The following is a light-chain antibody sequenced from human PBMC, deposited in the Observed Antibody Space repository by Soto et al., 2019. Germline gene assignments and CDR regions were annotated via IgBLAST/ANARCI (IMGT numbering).Light chain of an antibody. CDR2: DAS. CDR1: QSVSSN. Sequence: EIVMTQSPVTLSVSPGERATLSCRASQSVSSNLAWYQQKPGQAPRLLIYDASNRSTGIPVRFSGSGSGADYTLTISSLEPEDFAVYYCQQRSEWPITFGQGTRLEIK. CDR3: QQRSEWPIT. J-gene: IGKJ5*01. V-gene: IGKV3-11*01.